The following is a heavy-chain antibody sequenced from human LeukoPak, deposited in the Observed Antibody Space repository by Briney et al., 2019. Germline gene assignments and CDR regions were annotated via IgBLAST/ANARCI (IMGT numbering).Heavy chain of an antibody. CDR2: ISHDGSNK. D-gene: IGHD3-16*02. CDR3: ARETLSVFDN. CDR1: GFTFSSYA. Sequence: GGSLRLSCAASGFTFSSYAMHWVRQAPGKGLEWVAVISHDGSNKYYADSVKGRFTISRDNSKNTLYLQMNSLRAEDTAVYYCARETLSVFDNWGQGTLVTVSS. V-gene: IGHV3-30-3*01. J-gene: IGHJ4*02.